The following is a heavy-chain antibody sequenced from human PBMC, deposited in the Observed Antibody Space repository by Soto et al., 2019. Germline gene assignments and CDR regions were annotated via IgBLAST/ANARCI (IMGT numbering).Heavy chain of an antibody. CDR3: ARGDYVWGSYHKFGGSYGMDV. CDR1: GGTFSSYA. J-gene: IGHJ6*02. Sequence: GASVKVSCKASGGTFSSYAISWVRQAPGQGLEWMGGIIPIFGTANYAQKFQGRVTITADESTSTAYMELSSLRSEDTAVYYCARGDYVWGSYHKFGGSYGMDVWGQGTTVTVSS. D-gene: IGHD3-16*02. V-gene: IGHV1-69*13. CDR2: IIPIFGTA.